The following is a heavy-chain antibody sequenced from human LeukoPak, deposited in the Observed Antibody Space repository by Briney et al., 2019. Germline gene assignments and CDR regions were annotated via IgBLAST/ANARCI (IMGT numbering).Heavy chain of an antibody. D-gene: IGHD6-6*01. CDR2: IWYDGSNK. Sequence: PGGSLRLSCAASRFTFSSYGMHWVRQAPGKGLEWLAVIWYDGSNKYYADSVKGRFTISRDNSKNTLYLQMNSLRAEDTAVYYCARDRYSSSSAFDYWGQGTLVTVSS. CDR1: RFTFSSYG. V-gene: IGHV3-33*01. J-gene: IGHJ4*02. CDR3: ARDRYSSSSAFDY.